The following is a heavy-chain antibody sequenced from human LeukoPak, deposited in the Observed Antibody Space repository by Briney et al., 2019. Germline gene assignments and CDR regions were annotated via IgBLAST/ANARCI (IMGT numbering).Heavy chain of an antibody. CDR1: GFTFSGHW. D-gene: IGHD1-14*01. J-gene: IGHJ4*02. Sequence: GGSLRLSCAASGFTFSGHWMSWVRQAPGKGLEWVANINQGGSDKYYVDSVKGGFTISRDNANNLLYLQMNSLSGEDTAVYYCTRDRSRAEDDWGQGTLVTVSS. V-gene: IGHV3-7*01. CDR2: INQGGSDK. CDR3: TRDRSRAEDD.